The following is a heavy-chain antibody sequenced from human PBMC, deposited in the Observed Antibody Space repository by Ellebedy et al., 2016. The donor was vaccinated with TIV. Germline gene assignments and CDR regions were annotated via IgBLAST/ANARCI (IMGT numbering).Heavy chain of an antibody. Sequence: GESLKISXAASGFTFSSFGAHWVRHVLGKGLEWVAVLSPDGLRKHYADSVKDRFTISRDISENTVYLQMNSLRSDDTAVYYCARERSDYYEVDDCWGQGTLVTVSS. CDR2: LSPDGLRK. CDR3: ARERSDYYEVDDC. V-gene: IGHV3-30*04. CDR1: GFTFSSFG. J-gene: IGHJ4*02. D-gene: IGHD3-3*01.